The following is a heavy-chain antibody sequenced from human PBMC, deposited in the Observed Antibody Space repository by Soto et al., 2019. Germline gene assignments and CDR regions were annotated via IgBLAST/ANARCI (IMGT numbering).Heavy chain of an antibody. Sequence: QVQLAESGGGVVQPGRSLTITCAASGFTLGTYGMHWVRQAPGKGLEWVAVISNDGGDKYYSDSVMGRLTISRDNSKNPLFLQMNSLRAEDTAVYFCAKEFFDSSGFYPSLDALDIWGQGTVVTVS. D-gene: IGHD3-22*01. CDR2: ISNDGGDK. V-gene: IGHV3-30*18. J-gene: IGHJ3*02. CDR1: GFTLGTYG. CDR3: AKEFFDSSGFYPSLDALDI.